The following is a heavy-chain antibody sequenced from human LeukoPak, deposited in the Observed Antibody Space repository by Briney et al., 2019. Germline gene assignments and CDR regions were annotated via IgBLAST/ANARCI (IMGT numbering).Heavy chain of an antibody. CDR1: GFTFSSYG. CDR2: ISGSGGGT. CDR3: AKVGYYDSSGYYYFDY. V-gene: IGHV3-23*01. Sequence: GGSLRLSCAASGFTFSSYGMSWVRQAPGKGLEWVSAISGSGGGTYYADSVKGRFTISRDNSKNTLYLQMNSLRAEDTAVYYCAKVGYYDSSGYYYFDYWGQGTLVTVSS. J-gene: IGHJ4*02. D-gene: IGHD3-22*01.